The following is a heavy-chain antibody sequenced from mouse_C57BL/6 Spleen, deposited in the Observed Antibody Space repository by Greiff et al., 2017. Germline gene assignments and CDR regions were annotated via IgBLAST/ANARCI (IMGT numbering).Heavy chain of an antibody. CDR2: IDPENGDT. D-gene: IGHD1-1*01. J-gene: IGHJ4*01. CDR1: GFNIKDDY. Sequence: EVQLQQSGAELVRPGASVKLSCTASGFNIKDDYMHWVKQRPEQGLEWIGWIDPENGDTEYASKFQGKATITADTSSNTAYLQLSSLTSEDTAVYYCTTGSSYDYYAMDYWGQGTSVTVSS. V-gene: IGHV14-4*01. CDR3: TTGSSYDYYAMDY.